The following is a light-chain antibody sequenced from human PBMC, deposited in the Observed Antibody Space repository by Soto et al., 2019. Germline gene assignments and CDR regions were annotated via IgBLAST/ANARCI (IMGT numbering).Light chain of an antibody. J-gene: IGKJ1*01. CDR1: QSISSW. Sequence: DIPMTQSPSTLSASVGDTVTMACRASQSISSWLAWYQQKPGKAPNLLIYDVSSLDSGVPSRFSGSGSGTEFTLTISSLQPDDVATYYCQQYDSPVWTFGQGTKVDIK. CDR2: DVS. CDR3: QQYDSPVWT. V-gene: IGKV1-5*01.